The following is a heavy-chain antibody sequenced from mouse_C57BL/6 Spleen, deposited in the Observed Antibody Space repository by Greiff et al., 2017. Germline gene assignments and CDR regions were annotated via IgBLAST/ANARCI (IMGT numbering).Heavy chain of an antibody. CDR2: INYDGSST. CDR3: ARSDSNDYSMDY. D-gene: IGHD2-5*01. Sequence: EVQRVESEGGLVQPGSSMKLSCTASGFTFSDYYMAWVRQVPEKGLEWVANINYDGSSTYYLDSLKSRFILSRDNAKNILYLQMSSLQSEDTATYYWARSDSNDYSMDYWGQGTSVTVSS. CDR1: GFTFSDYY. J-gene: IGHJ4*01. V-gene: IGHV5-16*01.